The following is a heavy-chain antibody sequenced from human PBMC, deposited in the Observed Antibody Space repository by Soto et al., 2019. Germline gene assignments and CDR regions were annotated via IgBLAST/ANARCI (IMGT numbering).Heavy chain of an antibody. J-gene: IGHJ4*02. CDR2: IYYSGST. CDR1: GGSMSSYY. V-gene: IGHV4-59*08. CDR3: ASIYSGSSHLRY. D-gene: IGHD1-26*01. Sequence: PSETLSLTCTVSGGSMSSYYWSWIRQPPGKGLEWIGYIYYSGSTNYNPSLKSRVTISVDTSKNQFSLKLSSVTAADTAVYYCASIYSGSSHLRYWGQGTLVTVSS.